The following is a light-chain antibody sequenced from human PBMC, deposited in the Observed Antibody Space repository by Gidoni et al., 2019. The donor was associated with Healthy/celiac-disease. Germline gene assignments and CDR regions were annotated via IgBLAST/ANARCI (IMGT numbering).Light chain of an antibody. J-gene: IGKJ2*04. Sequence: DIVMTQSPLSLRVTPGEPASISCRSSQSLLHSNGYNYLDWYLQKPGQSPQLLIYLGSNRASGVPDRFSGSGSCTDFTLKLSRVEAEDVGVYYCMQALQTPCSFGQGTKLEIK. V-gene: IGKV2-28*01. CDR2: LGS. CDR3: MQALQTPCS. CDR1: QSLLHSNGYNY.